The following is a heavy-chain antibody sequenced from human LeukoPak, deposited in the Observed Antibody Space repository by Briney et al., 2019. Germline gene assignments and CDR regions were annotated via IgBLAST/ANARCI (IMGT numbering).Heavy chain of an antibody. CDR1: GGSISSYY. CDR3: ARFTPQGYGWGGYNRFDP. J-gene: IGHJ5*02. CDR2: IHYSGST. Sequence: ASETLSLTCTVSGGSISSYYWSWIRQPPGKGLEWIGYIHYSGSTNYNPSLKSRVTISLDTSKNQFSLNLTSVTAADTAVYYCARFTPQGYGWGGYNRFDPWGQGTLVTVSS. D-gene: IGHD3-16*01. V-gene: IGHV4-59*01.